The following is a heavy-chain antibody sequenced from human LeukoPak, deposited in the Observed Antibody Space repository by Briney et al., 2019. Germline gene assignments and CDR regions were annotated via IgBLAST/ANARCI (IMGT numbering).Heavy chain of an antibody. Sequence: SETLSLTCAVYGGSFSGYYWSWIRQPPGKGLEWIGEINHSGSTNYNPSLKSRVTISVDTSKNQFSLKLSSVTAADTAVYYCARGGGSAPYYFDYWGQGTLVTVSS. J-gene: IGHJ4*02. CDR1: GGSFSGYY. D-gene: IGHD6-19*01. V-gene: IGHV4-34*01. CDR3: ARGGGSAPYYFDY. CDR2: INHSGST.